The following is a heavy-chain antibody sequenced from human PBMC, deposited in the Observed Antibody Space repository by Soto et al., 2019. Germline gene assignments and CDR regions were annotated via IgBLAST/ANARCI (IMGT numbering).Heavy chain of an antibody. J-gene: IGHJ3*02. D-gene: IGHD3-9*01. CDR1: VYTFTSYD. Sequence: ASVKVSCKASVYTFTSYDINWGRQATGQGLERMGWMNPNSGNTGYAQKFQGRVTMTRNTSISTAYMELSSLRSEDTAVYYCARLSSVFRYFAWLSSPRDAFDICGQGTMVTVSS. V-gene: IGHV1-8*01. CDR3: ARLSSVFRYFAWLSSPRDAFDI. CDR2: MNPNSGNT.